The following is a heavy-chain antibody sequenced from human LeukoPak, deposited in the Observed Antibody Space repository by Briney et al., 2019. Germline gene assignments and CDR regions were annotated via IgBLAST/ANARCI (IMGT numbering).Heavy chain of an antibody. D-gene: IGHD1-14*01. Sequence: QPGGSLRLSCGASGLTFSSYSMNWVRQAPGKGLEWVSYISSDSGTIYQADSVKGRFTISRDNAKNSLYLQMTSLRAEDTAVYHCARAAQPGFDPWGQGTLVIVSS. CDR1: GLTFSSYS. J-gene: IGHJ5*02. V-gene: IGHV3-48*01. CDR3: ARAAQPGFDP. CDR2: ISSDSGTI.